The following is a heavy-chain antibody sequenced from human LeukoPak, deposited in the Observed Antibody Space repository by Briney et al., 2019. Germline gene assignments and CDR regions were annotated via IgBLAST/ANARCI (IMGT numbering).Heavy chain of an antibody. CDR3: ARDRIFGVAYGGAFDI. J-gene: IGHJ3*02. V-gene: IGHV3-48*04. Sequence: GGSLRLSCAASGFTFSTYSMNWVRLTPGKGLEWVSYISSTSSTILYADSVKGRLTISRDNAKNSLYLQMNSLGAADTAVYYCARDRIFGVAYGGAFDIWGQGTMVTVSS. CDR1: GFTFSTYS. CDR2: ISSTSSTI. D-gene: IGHD3-3*01.